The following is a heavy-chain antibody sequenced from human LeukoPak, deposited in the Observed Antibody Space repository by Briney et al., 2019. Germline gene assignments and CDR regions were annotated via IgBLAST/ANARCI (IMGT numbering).Heavy chain of an antibody. CDR2: IIPIFGTA. Sequence: SVKVSCKAPGGTFSSYAISWVRRAPGQGLEWMGGIIPIFGTANYAQKFQGRVTITTDESTSTAYMELSSLRSEDTAVYYCASTGDYYYYYYMDVWGKGTTVTVSS. V-gene: IGHV1-69*05. CDR3: ASTGDYYYYYYMDV. J-gene: IGHJ6*03. CDR1: GGTFSSYA.